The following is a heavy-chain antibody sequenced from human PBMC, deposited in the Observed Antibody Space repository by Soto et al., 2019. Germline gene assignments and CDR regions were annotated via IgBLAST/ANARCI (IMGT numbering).Heavy chain of an antibody. D-gene: IGHD5-18*01. CDR1: GGTFSSYA. CDR3: ARDLLPRGYSYGMGWGLNWFDP. V-gene: IGHV1-69*01. CDR2: IIPIFGTA. Sequence: QVQLVQSGAEVKKPGSSVKVSCKASGGTFSSYAISWVRQAPGQGLEWMGGIIPIFGTANYAQKFQGRVTITADESTSEAYMELSSLRSEDTAVYYCARDLLPRGYSYGMGWGLNWFDPWGQGTLVTVSS. J-gene: IGHJ5*02.